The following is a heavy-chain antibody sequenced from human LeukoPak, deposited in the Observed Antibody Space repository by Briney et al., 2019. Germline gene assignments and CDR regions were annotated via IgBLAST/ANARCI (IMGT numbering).Heavy chain of an antibody. D-gene: IGHD4-17*01. J-gene: IGHJ5*02. CDR3: ARLDDYGDYEDP. CDR2: ISSSGSTI. V-gene: IGHV3-11*01. CDR1: GFTFSDYY. Sequence: GGSLRLSCAASGFTFSDYYMSWIRQAPGKGLEWVSYISSSGSTIYYADSVKGRFTISRDNAKNSLYLQMNSLRAEDTAVYYWARLDDYGDYEDPWGQGTLVTVSS.